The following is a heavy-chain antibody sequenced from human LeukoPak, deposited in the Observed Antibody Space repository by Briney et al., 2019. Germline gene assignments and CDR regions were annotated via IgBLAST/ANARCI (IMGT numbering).Heavy chain of an antibody. CDR1: GGTFSSYA. CDR2: IIPIFGTA. CDR3: ANSPDSGGLGP. D-gene: IGHD3-10*01. J-gene: IGHJ5*02. Sequence: SVKVSCKASGGTFSSYAISWVRQAPGQGLEWMGGIIPIFGTANYAQKFQGRVTITADKSTSTAYMELSSLKSEDTAMYYCANSPDSGGLGPWGQGTLVTVSS. V-gene: IGHV1-69*06.